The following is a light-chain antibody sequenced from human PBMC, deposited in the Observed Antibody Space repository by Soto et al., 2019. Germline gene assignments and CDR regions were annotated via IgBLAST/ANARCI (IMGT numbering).Light chain of an antibody. Sequence: DIQMTQSPSSLSASVGDRVTITCRASQTINTYLNWYQLKPGKAPKLLIYAASSLQSGVPSRVSGGGSGSDFTLTISSLQSEDFATYYCQQAYCTYWTCGQGTKVEI. CDR1: QTINTY. J-gene: IGKJ1*01. CDR3: QQAYCTYWT. CDR2: AAS. V-gene: IGKV1-39*01.